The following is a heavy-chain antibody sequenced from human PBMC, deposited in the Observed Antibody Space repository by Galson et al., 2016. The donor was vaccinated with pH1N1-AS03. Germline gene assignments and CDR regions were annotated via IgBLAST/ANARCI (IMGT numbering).Heavy chain of an antibody. Sequence: SLRLSCAASGFTFSNYAMSWVRQAPGKGLEWVSVISGSGGNTYYADSVKGRFTISRDNSKNTVYLQMNSLRVEDTAFYFCAREINYGRGWHSVDYWGQGTLVTVSS. CDR2: ISGSGGNT. D-gene: IGHD6-19*01. J-gene: IGHJ4*02. CDR3: AREINYGRGWHSVDY. V-gene: IGHV3-23*01. CDR1: GFTFSNYA.